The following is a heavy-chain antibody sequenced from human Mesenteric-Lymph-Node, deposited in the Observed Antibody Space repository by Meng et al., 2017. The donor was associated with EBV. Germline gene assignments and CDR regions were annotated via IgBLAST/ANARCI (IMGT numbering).Heavy chain of an antibody. V-gene: IGHV1-69*01. CDR1: GGTFSRYA. J-gene: IGHJ4*02. CDR2: IIPIFGTA. D-gene: IGHD4-11*01. CDR3: ARSYSNDYYFDY. Sequence: QVQLVQSGAEVKKPWASVKVSCKASGGTFSRYAISWVRQAPGQGLEWMGGIIPIFGTANYAQKFQGRVTITADESTSTAYMELSSLRSEDTAVYYCARSYSNDYYFDYWGQGTLVTVSS.